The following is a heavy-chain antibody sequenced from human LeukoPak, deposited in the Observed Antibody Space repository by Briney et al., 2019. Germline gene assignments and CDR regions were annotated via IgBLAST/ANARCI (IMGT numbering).Heavy chain of an antibody. J-gene: IGHJ6*02. D-gene: IGHD5-18*01. CDR1: GFTFSRYA. Sequence: GSLRLSCAASGFTFSRYAMHWVRQAPGKGLEWLALISYDGNYKFYADSVKGRFTISRDDSKSTLYLQMNSLRDDDTAVYYCARGLAGYSYGPYYGLDVWGQGTTVTVSS. CDR2: ISYDGNYK. CDR3: ARGLAGYSYGPYYGLDV. V-gene: IGHV3-30-3*01.